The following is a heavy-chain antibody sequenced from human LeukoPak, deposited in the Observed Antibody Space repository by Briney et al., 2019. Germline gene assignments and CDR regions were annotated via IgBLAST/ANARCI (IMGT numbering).Heavy chain of an antibody. D-gene: IGHD3-22*01. V-gene: IGHV3-15*01. Sequence: GGSLRLSCAASGFTFSNAWMSWVRQAPGKGLEWVGRIKSKTDGGTTDYAAPVKGRFTISRDDSKNTLYLQMNSLRAEDTAVYYCARDAVYRYYYDSSGSGDAFDIWGQGTMVTVSS. CDR1: GFTFSNAW. J-gene: IGHJ3*02. CDR2: IKSKTDGGTT. CDR3: ARDAVYRYYYDSSGSGDAFDI.